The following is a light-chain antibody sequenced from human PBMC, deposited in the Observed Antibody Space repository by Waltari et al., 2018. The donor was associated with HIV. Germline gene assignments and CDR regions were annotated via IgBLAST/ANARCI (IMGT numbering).Light chain of an antibody. CDR1: TSNIGSNY. J-gene: IGLJ2*01. CDR2: RDK. CDR3: AAWDDSLSGSTWV. Sequence: QSVLTQPSSASGTLGQRVTMSCSGSTSNIGSNYVYWYQQLPGTAPKLLIYRDKQRPSGVPDRFSGSKSGTSASLAISGLRSEDEADYYWAAWDDSLSGSTWVFGGGTTVTVL. V-gene: IGLV1-47*01.